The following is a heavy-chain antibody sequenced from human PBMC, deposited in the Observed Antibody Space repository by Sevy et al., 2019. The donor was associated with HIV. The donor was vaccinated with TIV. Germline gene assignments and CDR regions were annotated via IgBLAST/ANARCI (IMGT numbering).Heavy chain of an antibody. Sequence: GGSLRLSCAAFGFTFSEHRMHWVRQAPGKGLEWVAVISYDGRNNKYNVDSVKGRFTISRDNSKNTVYLQMNSLRPEDTAIYYCARDRGEILSSAFDYWGQGTLVTVSS. CDR3: ARDRGEILSSAFDY. CDR1: GFTFSEHR. V-gene: IGHV3-30*03. D-gene: IGHD3-16*01. CDR2: ISYDGRNNK. J-gene: IGHJ4*02.